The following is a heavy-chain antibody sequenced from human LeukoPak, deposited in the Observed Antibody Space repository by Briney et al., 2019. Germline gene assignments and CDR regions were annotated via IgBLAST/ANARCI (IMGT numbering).Heavy chain of an antibody. CDR2: IIPILGIA. J-gene: IGHJ6*02. V-gene: IGHV1-69*04. Sequence: SVKVSCTASGGTFSSYAISWVRQAPGQGLEWMGRIIPILGIANYAQKFQGRVTITADKSTSTAYMELGSLRSEDTAVYYCARNPTTRLLHILTEPEMDVWGQGTTVTVSS. CDR1: GGTFSSYA. CDR3: ARNPTTRLLHILTEPEMDV. D-gene: IGHD3-9*01.